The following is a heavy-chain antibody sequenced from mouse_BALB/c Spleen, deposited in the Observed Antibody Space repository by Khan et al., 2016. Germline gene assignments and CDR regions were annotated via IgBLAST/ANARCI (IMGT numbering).Heavy chain of an antibody. J-gene: IGHJ3*01. CDR2: ISYGGST. D-gene: IGHD3-2*01. V-gene: IGHV3-8*02. Sequence: EVQLQESGPSLVKPSQTLSLTCSVTGDSITRGYWNWIRKFPGNKLEYMGYISYGGSTYYNPSIKSRISITRDSSKNQYDLQLNSVTTEDTATYYCARYGTARAFAYWAQGTLVTVSA. CDR3: ARYGTARAFAY. CDR1: GDSITRGY.